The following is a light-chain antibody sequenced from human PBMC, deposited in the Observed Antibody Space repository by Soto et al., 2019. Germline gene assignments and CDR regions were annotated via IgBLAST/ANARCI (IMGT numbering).Light chain of an antibody. V-gene: IGKV3-20*01. Sequence: EILITQSPGTLSLSPGERATLSCRASQSVSNNYLAWYQQKPGEAPRLLIYGASNRATGIPDRFSGSGSGTDFTLTIRRLEPEDFAVYYCQQYGSSGTFGQGTKVDIK. CDR3: QQYGSSGT. CDR2: GAS. CDR1: QSVSNNY. J-gene: IGKJ1*01.